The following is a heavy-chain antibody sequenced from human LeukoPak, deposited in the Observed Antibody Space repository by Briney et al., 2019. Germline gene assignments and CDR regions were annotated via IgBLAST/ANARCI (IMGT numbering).Heavy chain of an antibody. J-gene: IGHJ4*02. V-gene: IGHV1-8*02. CDR1: GYTFTSYG. D-gene: IGHD1-26*01. CDR3: ARGQNHSGSYYWWVNGVYYFDY. CDR2: MNPNSGNT. Sequence: GASVKVSCKASGYTFTSYGISWVRQATGQGLEWMGWMNPNSGNTGYAQKFQGRVTMTRNTSISTAYMELSSLRSEDTAVYYCARGQNHSGSYYWWVNGVYYFDYWGQGTLVTVSS.